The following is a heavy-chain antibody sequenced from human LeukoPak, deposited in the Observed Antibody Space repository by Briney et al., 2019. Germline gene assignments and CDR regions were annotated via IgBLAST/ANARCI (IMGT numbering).Heavy chain of an antibody. CDR2: IRSKANSYAT. V-gene: IGHV3-73*01. Sequence: PGRSLRLSCAASGFTFSSYAMHWVRQASGKGLEWVGRIRSKANSYATAYAASVKGRFTISRDDSKNTAYLQMNSLKTEDTAVYYCTTDLRGYSYGYVSYWGQGTLVTVSS. J-gene: IGHJ4*02. CDR1: GFTFSSYA. D-gene: IGHD5-18*01. CDR3: TTDLRGYSYGYVSY.